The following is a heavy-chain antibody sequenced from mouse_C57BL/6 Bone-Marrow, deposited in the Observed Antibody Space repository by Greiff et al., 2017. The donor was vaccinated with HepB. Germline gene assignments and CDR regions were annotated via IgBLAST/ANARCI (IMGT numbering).Heavy chain of an antibody. CDR2: IYPGDGDT. D-gene: IGHD3-2*02. CDR3: ASTAQATWGFYYAMDY. Sequence: QVQLQQSGPELVKPGASVKISCKASGYAFSSSWMNWVKQRPGKGLEWIGRIYPGDGDTNYNGKFKGKATLTADKSSSTAYMQLSSLTSEDSAVYFCASTAQATWGFYYAMDYWGQGTSVTVSS. J-gene: IGHJ4*01. CDR1: GYAFSSSW. V-gene: IGHV1-82*01.